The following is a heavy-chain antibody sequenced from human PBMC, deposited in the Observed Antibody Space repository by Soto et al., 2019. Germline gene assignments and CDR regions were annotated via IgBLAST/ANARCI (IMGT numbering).Heavy chain of an antibody. CDR1: GFTFSSYW. CDR3: ARDLGYYGSGSYYNPNGWFDP. Sequence: GGSLRLSCAASGFTFSSYWMSWVRQAPGKGLEWVANIKQDGSEKYYVDSVKGRFTISRDNAKNSLYLQMNSLRAEDTAVYYCARDLGYYGSGSYYNPNGWFDPWGQGTLVTVSS. D-gene: IGHD3-10*01. CDR2: IKQDGSEK. J-gene: IGHJ5*02. V-gene: IGHV3-7*01.